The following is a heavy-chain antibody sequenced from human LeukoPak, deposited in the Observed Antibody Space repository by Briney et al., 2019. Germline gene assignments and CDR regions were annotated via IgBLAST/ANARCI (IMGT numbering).Heavy chain of an antibody. CDR3: ARDRKFSYRPYYYYYYMDV. J-gene: IGHJ6*03. V-gene: IGHV3-23*01. D-gene: IGHD1-26*01. Sequence: PGGSLRLSCAASGFTFSSYGMSWVRQGPGKGLKWVSDISATGGSTYYADSVKGRFTISRDNAKNTLYLQMNSLRAEDTAVYYCARDRKFSYRPYYYYYYMDVWGKGTTVTISS. CDR1: GFTFSSYG. CDR2: ISATGGST.